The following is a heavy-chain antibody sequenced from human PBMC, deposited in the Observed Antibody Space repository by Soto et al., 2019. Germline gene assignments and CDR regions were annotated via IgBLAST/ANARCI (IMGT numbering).Heavy chain of an antibody. CDR3: ASFLYGDPYYFDY. V-gene: IGHV1-2*02. CDR1: GYTFTNYY. D-gene: IGHD4-17*01. J-gene: IGHJ4*02. Sequence: ASVKVSCKASGYTFTNYYMHWVRQAPGQGLEWMGWMNPRSGGTKYAQAFQDRVTMTRDASISTAYMELRSLRSDDTAVYYCASFLYGDPYYFDYWGQGTLVTVSS. CDR2: MNPRSGGT.